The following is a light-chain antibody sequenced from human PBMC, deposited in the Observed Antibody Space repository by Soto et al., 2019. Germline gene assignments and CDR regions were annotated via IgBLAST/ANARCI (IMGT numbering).Light chain of an antibody. CDR3: QSYDDPKI. CDR2: DNN. Sequence: NFMLTQPHSASESPGKTVTISCTRSSGSIASDYVHWYQQRPGSAPTTLIYDNNLRPSWVLDRFSGSIDSSSNSASLTLSGLKTDDEADYYCQSYDDPKIFGGGTKLTVL. V-gene: IGLV6-57*03. CDR1: SGSIASDY. J-gene: IGLJ2*01.